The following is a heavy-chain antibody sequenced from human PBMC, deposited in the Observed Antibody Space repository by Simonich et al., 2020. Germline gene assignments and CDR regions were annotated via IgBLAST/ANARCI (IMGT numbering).Heavy chain of an antibody. D-gene: IGHD2-15*01. CDR1: GFTFSSYA. J-gene: IGHJ3*02. CDR3: AREGLLLDAFDI. Sequence: QVQLVESGGGVVQPGRSLRLSCAASGFTFSSYAMHWVRQAPGNVLEWGAVISYDGSNKYYADSVKGLFTISRDNSKNTLYLQMNSLRAEDTAVYYCAREGLLLDAFDIWGQGTMVTVSS. V-gene: IGHV3-30*04. CDR2: ISYDGSNK.